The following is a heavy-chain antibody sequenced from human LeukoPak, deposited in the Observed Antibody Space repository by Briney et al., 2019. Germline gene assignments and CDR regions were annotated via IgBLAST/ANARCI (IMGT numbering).Heavy chain of an antibody. Sequence: VASVKVSCKASGYTFTGYYMHWVRQAPGQGLEWMGWINPNSGGTNYAQKFQGRVTMTRDTSISTACMELSRLRSDDTAVYYCARGKYCSSTSCLHFDYWGQGTLVTVSS. CDR3: ARGKYCSSTSCLHFDY. CDR2: INPNSGGT. J-gene: IGHJ4*02. D-gene: IGHD2-2*01. V-gene: IGHV1-2*02. CDR1: GYTFTGYY.